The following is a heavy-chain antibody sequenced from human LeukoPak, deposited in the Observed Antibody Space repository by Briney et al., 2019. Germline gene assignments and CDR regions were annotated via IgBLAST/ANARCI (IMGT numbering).Heavy chain of an antibody. CDR3: AISGPYYDIFTGYQAPSFDY. CDR1: GYTFTSYG. D-gene: IGHD3-9*01. J-gene: IGHJ4*02. CDR2: ISAYNGNT. Sequence: ASVKVSCKASGYTFTSYGISWVRQAPGQGLEWMGWISAYNGNTNYAQKLQGRVTMTTDTSTSTAYMELRSLRSDDTAVYYCAISGPYYDIFTGYQAPSFDYWGQGTLVTVSS. V-gene: IGHV1-18*01.